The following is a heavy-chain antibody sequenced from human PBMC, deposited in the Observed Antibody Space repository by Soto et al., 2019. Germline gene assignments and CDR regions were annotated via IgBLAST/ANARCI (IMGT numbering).Heavy chain of an antibody. CDR3: ARELALDYYYYGLDV. D-gene: IGHD1-1*01. CDR1: GFTFSSYW. CDR2: INSDGSST. V-gene: IGHV3-74*01. Sequence: GSLRLSCAASGFTFSSYWMYWVRQAPGKGLVWVSRINSDGSSTSYADSVKGRFTISRDNSKNTLYLQMNSLRAEDTAVFYCARELALDYYYYGLDVWGQGTTVTVSS. J-gene: IGHJ6*02.